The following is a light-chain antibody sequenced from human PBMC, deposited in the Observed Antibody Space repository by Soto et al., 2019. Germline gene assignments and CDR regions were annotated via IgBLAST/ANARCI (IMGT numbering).Light chain of an antibody. J-gene: IGLJ1*01. Sequence: QSVLTQPPSASGSPGQSVAISCTGTSSDVCGYNYVSWYQQHPGKAPKLMIYEVNKRPSGVPDRFSGSKSGNTASLTVSGLQAEDEADYYCSSYAGSSNVFGRGTQAPVL. CDR1: SSDVCGYNY. CDR2: EVN. V-gene: IGLV2-8*01. CDR3: SSYAGSSNV.